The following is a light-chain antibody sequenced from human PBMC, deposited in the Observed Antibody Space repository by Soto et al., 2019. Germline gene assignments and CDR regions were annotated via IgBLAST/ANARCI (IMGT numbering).Light chain of an antibody. V-gene: IGKV1-5*01. CDR1: QSVDRY. CDR2: DAS. Sequence: DIQMTQSPSTLSASVGDRVSITCRASQSVDRYLAWYQQKPGKAPHLLIYDASSLESGVPSRFSGSGSGTEFTLTISSLQPDDFTTFSCQQDKDYTWTFGQGTKVEV. CDR3: QQDKDYTWT. J-gene: IGKJ1*01.